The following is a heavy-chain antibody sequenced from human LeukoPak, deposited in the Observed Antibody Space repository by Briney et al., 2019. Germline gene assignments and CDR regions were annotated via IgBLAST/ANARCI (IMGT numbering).Heavy chain of an antibody. CDR1: GFTFSNHA. CDR3: AKEGRGMGAATIDY. D-gene: IGHD1-26*01. Sequence: QAGGSLRLSCAASGFTFSNHAMSWVRQAPGKGPEWVSGKSGSGGRTYYADSVGRFSISRDNSNNLLYLPMTRLRAEDTAVYYCAKEGRGMGAATIDYWGQGALVTVSS. V-gene: IGHV3-23*01. CDR2: KSGSGGRT. J-gene: IGHJ4*02.